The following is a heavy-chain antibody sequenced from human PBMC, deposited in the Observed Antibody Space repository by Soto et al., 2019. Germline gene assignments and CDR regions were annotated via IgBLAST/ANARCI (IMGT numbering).Heavy chain of an antibody. J-gene: IGHJ5*01. Sequence: GGSLRLSCVVSGFTFSRYNMNWVRQAPGKGPECVSSISASGADTTYAESVKGRFTVSRVNAKNSLFLQMNSLRAEDTALYYCVREGLTGDTSGWFVYWGQGTPVTV. CDR1: GFTFSRYN. CDR3: VREGLTGDTSGWFVY. V-gene: IGHV3-21*04. D-gene: IGHD3-10*01. CDR2: ISASGADT.